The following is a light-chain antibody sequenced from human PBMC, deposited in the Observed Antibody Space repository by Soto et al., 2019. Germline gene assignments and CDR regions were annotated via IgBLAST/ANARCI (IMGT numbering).Light chain of an antibody. CDR3: QQHNQWPIT. Sequence: EIVMTQSPATLSVSPGETASLSGRASQSAGNFLAWYQQKPGQAPRLLIYYISTRATGIPARFSGSGSGTEFTLTINSLQSEDSAVYYCQQHNQWPITFGQGTRLEI. CDR2: YIS. J-gene: IGKJ5*01. V-gene: IGKV3D-15*01. CDR1: QSAGNF.